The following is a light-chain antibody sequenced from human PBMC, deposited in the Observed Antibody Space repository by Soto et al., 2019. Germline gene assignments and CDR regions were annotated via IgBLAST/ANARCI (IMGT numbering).Light chain of an antibody. CDR3: QTWGTSIVT. V-gene: IGLV4-69*01. CDR2: INSDGSH. J-gene: IGLJ2*01. Sequence: QAVLTQSPSASASPGASVKLTCTLSSGHTNYAIAWHQQQPEKGPRFLMKINSDGSHSKGDGVPDRFSGSSSGAERYFTISSLQSEDEADYYCQTWGTSIVTFGGGTKLTVL. CDR1: SGHTNYA.